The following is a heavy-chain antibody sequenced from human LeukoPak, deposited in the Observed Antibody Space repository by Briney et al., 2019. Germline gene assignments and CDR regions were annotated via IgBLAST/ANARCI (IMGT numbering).Heavy chain of an antibody. D-gene: IGHD2-2*01. CDR1: GYSFTSFW. J-gene: IGHJ3*02. V-gene: IGHV5-51*01. CDR2: FYPGDSDT. Sequence: GESLDISFKGSGYSFTSFWFGWVRRLPGKALDWFGIFYPGDSDTRYSPSFQVQVTISADKSISTAYLQWSSLKASDTAMYYCARPVYCSSTSCPGPFDIWGQGTMVTVSS. CDR3: ARPVYCSSTSCPGPFDI.